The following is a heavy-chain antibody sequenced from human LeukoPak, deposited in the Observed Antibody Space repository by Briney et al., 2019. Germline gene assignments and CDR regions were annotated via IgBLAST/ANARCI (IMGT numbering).Heavy chain of an antibody. CDR1: GYTFTGYY. CDR2: INPNSGGT. V-gene: IGHV1-2*02. CDR3: ARATYYGSPPNDP. D-gene: IGHD3-10*01. Sequence: ASVKVSCKASGYTFTGYYIHWVRQAPGQGLGWMGWINPNSGGTNFAQQFQGRVTMTKDTSISTAYMELNRLRSDDTAVYYCARATYYGSPPNDPWGQGTLVTVSS. J-gene: IGHJ5*02.